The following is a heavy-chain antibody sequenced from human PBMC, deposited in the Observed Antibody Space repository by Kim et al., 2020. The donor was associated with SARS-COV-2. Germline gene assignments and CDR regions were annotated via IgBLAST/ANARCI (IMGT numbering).Heavy chain of an antibody. V-gene: IGHV1-2*06. CDR3: ARDHNWGADY. CDR2: IIPSSGGT. D-gene: IGHD7-27*01. Sequence: ASVKVSCKASGYSITGYQMHWVRQAPGQGLEWMGRIIPSSGGTDYAQKFQGRVAMTMDTSISTAYMELSRLTSDDTAVYYCARDHNWGADYWGQGTPVTVSS. J-gene: IGHJ4*02. CDR1: GYSITGYQ.